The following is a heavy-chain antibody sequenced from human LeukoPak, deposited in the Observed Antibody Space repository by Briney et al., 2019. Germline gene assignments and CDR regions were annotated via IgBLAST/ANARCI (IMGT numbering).Heavy chain of an antibody. D-gene: IGHD3-10*01. J-gene: IGHJ4*02. CDR2: ISCSGGST. Sequence: GGSLRLSCTASGFTFSNNGLNWVRQAPGKGLEWVSGISCSGGSTYYADSVKGRFTISRDNSKNTLYLQMNNLRAEDTAVYYCAKGGGGYLDYWGQGTLVTVSS. CDR1: GFTFSNNG. V-gene: IGHV3-23*01. CDR3: AKGGGGYLDY.